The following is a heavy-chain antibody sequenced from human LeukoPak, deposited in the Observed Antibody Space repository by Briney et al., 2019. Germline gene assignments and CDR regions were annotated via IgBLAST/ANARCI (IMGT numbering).Heavy chain of an antibody. V-gene: IGHV3-23*01. CDR3: AKAGDRYYFDY. CDR1: GFTFSTYA. D-gene: IGHD3-10*01. CDR2: ISGSGDNT. J-gene: IGHJ4*02. Sequence: GGSLRLSCAASGFTFSTYAMNWVRQAPGQGLEWVSGISGSGDNTYYADSVKGRFTISRDNSKNTLYLQMNSLRAEDTAVYYCAKAGDRYYFDYWGQGTLVTVSS.